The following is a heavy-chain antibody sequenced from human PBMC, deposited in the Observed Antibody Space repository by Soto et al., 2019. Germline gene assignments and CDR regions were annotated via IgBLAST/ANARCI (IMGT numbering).Heavy chain of an antibody. D-gene: IGHD1-1*01. CDR1: GFTFSSYG. Sequence: GGSLRLSCAASGFTFSSYGMHWVRQAPGKGLEWVAAIWYDGSNKYYADSVKGRFTISRDNSKNTLYLQMNSLRAEDTAVYYCARDRTGTPSYFDYWGQGTLVTVSS. J-gene: IGHJ4*02. CDR3: ARDRTGTPSYFDY. V-gene: IGHV3-33*01. CDR2: IWYDGSNK.